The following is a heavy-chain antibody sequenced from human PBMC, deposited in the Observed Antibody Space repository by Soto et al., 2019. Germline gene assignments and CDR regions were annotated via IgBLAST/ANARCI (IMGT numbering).Heavy chain of an antibody. J-gene: IGHJ5*02. CDR2: ISGSGGST. Sequence: GGSLRLSCAASGFTFSSYVMSWVRQAPGEGLEWVSTISGSGGSTYYADSVKGRFTISRDNSKNTLYLQMDSLRAEDTAVYYCANDTTSDLGAYAPSRYNWFDHWGQGTLVTVSS. CDR1: GFTFSSYV. V-gene: IGHV3-23*01. D-gene: IGHD1-1*01. CDR3: ANDTTSDLGAYAPSRYNWFDH.